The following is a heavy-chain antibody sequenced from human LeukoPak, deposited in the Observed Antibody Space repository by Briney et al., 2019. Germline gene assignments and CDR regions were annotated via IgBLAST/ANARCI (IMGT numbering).Heavy chain of an antibody. J-gene: IGHJ6*02. Sequence: SETLSLTCTVSGGSISSYYWSWIRQPPGKGLEWIGYIYYSGSTNYNPSLKSRVTISVDTSKNQFSLKLSSVTAADTAVYYCARSMVRGGNEYYYYGMDVWGQGTTVTVSS. CDR2: IYYSGST. D-gene: IGHD3-10*01. V-gene: IGHV4-59*08. CDR1: GGSISSYY. CDR3: ARSMVRGGNEYYYYGMDV.